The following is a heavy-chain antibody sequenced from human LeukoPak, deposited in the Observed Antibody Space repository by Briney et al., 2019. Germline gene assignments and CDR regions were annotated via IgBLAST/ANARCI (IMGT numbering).Heavy chain of an antibody. CDR1: GYIFTDYY. J-gene: IGHJ4*02. Sequence: ASVKVSCKASGYIFTDYYIHWVRQAPGQGLEWMGWINPNSGATNYAQNFQGRVTMTRDPSISTAYMELSSLRSDDTAVYYCARDLYSSGWYHFDYWGQGTLVTVSS. D-gene: IGHD6-19*01. V-gene: IGHV1-2*02. CDR2: INPNSGAT. CDR3: ARDLYSSGWYHFDY.